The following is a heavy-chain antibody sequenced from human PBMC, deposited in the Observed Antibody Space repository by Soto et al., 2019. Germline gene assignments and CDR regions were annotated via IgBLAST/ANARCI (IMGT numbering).Heavy chain of an antibody. CDR3: ARDSASGLHFFDY. J-gene: IGHJ4*02. CDR1: GYTFTSYG. CDR2: ISAYDGNT. V-gene: IGHV1-18*01. D-gene: IGHD5-12*01. Sequence: QVQLVHSGAEVKKPGASVKVSCKASGYTFTSYGVSWVRQAPGQGPEWVGWISAYDGNTKYAEKFQGSVTMTTDTSTRTAYMELRSLRSDDTAVYYCARDSASGLHFFDYWGQGTLGTVSS.